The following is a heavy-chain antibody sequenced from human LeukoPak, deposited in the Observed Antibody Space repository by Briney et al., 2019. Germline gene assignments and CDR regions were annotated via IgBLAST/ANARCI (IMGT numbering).Heavy chain of an antibody. CDR1: GFTFSSYA. CDR3: AKGPAAPTPYYYYYMDV. V-gene: IGHV3-23*01. Sequence: GGSLRLSCAASGFTFSSYAMSWVRQAPGKGLEWVSAISGSGGSTYYADSVKGRFTISRDNSKNTLYLQMNSLRAEDTAVYCCAKGPAAPTPYYYYYMDVWGKGTTVTVSS. D-gene: IGHD2-15*01. CDR2: ISGSGGST. J-gene: IGHJ6*03.